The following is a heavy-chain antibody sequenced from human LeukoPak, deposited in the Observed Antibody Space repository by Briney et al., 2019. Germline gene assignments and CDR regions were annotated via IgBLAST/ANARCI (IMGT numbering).Heavy chain of an antibody. Sequence: SETLSLTCTVSGVSISSSNSYWGWIRQPPGKGLEWIGSIYYSGNTYYNASLKSQVSISIDTSKNQFSLRLTSVTAADTGVYYCAREREGPYGYLDYWGQGTLVTVSS. D-gene: IGHD4-17*01. CDR3: AREREGPYGYLDY. V-gene: IGHV4-39*02. J-gene: IGHJ4*02. CDR1: GVSISSSNSY. CDR2: IYYSGNT.